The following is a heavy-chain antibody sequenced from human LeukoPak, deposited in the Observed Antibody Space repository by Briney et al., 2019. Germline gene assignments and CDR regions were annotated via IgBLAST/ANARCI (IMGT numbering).Heavy chain of an antibody. CDR2: ITGSGGST. Sequence: QTGGSLRLSCAASGFTFSSYAMSWVRQAPGKGLEWVSAITGSGGSTYYADSVKGRFTISRDNSKNTLYLQMNSLRAEDTAVYYCAKDTASSWWYFGLWGRGTLVTVSS. D-gene: IGHD5-18*01. CDR3: AKDTASSWWYFGL. CDR1: GFTFSSYA. J-gene: IGHJ2*01. V-gene: IGHV3-23*01.